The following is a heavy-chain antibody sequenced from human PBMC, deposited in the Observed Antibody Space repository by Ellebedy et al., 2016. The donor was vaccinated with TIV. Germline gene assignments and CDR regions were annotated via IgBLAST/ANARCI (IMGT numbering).Heavy chain of an antibody. CDR2: IAYTGST. D-gene: IGHD6-19*01. CDR1: GGSVSSGSYY. V-gene: IGHV4-61*01. J-gene: IGHJ4*02. CDR3: ARGSGWYRELY. Sequence: GSLRLSCTVSGGSVSSGSYYWTWIRQPPGKGLEWIGYIAYTGSTNYNPSLKSRVTISVDTSKNQFSLKLNSVTAADTAVDYCARGSGWYRELYWGQGTLVTVSS.